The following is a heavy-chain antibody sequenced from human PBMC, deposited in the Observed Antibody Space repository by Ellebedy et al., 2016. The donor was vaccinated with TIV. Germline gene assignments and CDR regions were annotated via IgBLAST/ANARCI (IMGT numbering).Heavy chain of an antibody. V-gene: IGHV1-18*04. CDR2: ITAYDGIT. J-gene: IGHJ4*02. CDR1: GFTFNSHG. Sequence: AASVKVSCKASGFTFNSHGLAWVRQAPGLGLEWMGWITAYDGITNYADKFQDRVTMTTDTLTGTAYMDLRDLTSADTAIYYCARGDRLQTWSKHFDYWGQGTVVTVTS. D-gene: IGHD2-8*01. CDR3: ARGDRLQTWSKHFDY.